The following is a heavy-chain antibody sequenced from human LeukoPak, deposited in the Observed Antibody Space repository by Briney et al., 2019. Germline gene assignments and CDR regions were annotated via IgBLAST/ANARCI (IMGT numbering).Heavy chain of an antibody. CDR3: AKDGPHNWVDN. CDR1: GLTFGNNW. CDR2: INSDGGGA. V-gene: IGHV3-74*01. Sequence: PGGSLRLSCAASGLTFGNNWMHWVRQGPGKGLVWISRINSDGGGAIYADSVKGRFTVSRDNAKNTLYLQMNSLRAEDTAVDYRAKDGPHNWVDNWGQGTPVTVSS. J-gene: IGHJ5*01.